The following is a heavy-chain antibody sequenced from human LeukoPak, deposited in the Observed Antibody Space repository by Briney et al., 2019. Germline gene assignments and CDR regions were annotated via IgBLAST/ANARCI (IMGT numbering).Heavy chain of an antibody. CDR2: FDPDEGET. CDR1: GYTLTELS. Sequence: ASVRVSCKVSGYTLTELSLHWVRQAPGKGLEWVGGFDPDEGETIYAPRFQGRVTMTEDTSTDTAYMELSRLKSEDTAVYYCATDSPPRVYDAIDIWGQGTMVTVSS. CDR3: ATDSPPRVYDAIDI. J-gene: IGHJ3*02. D-gene: IGHD5/OR15-5a*01. V-gene: IGHV1-24*01.